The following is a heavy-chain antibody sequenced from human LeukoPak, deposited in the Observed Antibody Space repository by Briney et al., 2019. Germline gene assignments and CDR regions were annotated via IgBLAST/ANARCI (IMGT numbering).Heavy chain of an antibody. Sequence: GGPLRLSCTMSGFSNDWMAWVRQAPEKGLEWVATINQDGSQIYYVDSMKGRFTISRDNAKKSLYLQLTSLRADDTAVYYCAREIREAPVSNWGQGTLVTVSS. V-gene: IGHV3-7*01. J-gene: IGHJ4*02. CDR3: AREIREAPVSN. CDR1: GFSNDW. D-gene: IGHD5/OR15-5a*01. CDR2: INQDGSQI.